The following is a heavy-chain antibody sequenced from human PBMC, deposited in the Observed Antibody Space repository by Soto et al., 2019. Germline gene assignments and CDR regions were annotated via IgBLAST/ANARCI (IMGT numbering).Heavy chain of an antibody. CDR2: VYYTGST. CDR1: GGSISGSY. Sequence: KASETLSLTCSVSGGSISGSYWGWIRQSPGKGLEWLGYVYYTGSTNYSPSLRSRVSISVDTSKNEFSLRLSSVTAADTAVYFCARSVAVPGAHIDYWGQGTQVTVSS. D-gene: IGHD6-19*01. V-gene: IGHV4-59*01. CDR3: ARSVAVPGAHIDY. J-gene: IGHJ4*02.